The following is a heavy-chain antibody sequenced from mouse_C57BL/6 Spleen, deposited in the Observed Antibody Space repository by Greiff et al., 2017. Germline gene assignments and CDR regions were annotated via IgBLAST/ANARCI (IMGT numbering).Heavy chain of an antibody. CDR2: INPNNGGT. Sequence: DVKLQESGPELVKPGASVKMSCKASGYTFPDYNMHWVTQSHGKSLEWIGYINPNNGGTSYNQKFKGKATLTVNKSSSTGYMGLRSLTSEDSAVYYGAKSLYYYGSSYLDGWGQGTTLTVSS. D-gene: IGHD1-1*01. CDR3: AKSLYYYGSSYLDG. CDR1: GYTFPDYN. V-gene: IGHV1-22*01. J-gene: IGHJ2*01.